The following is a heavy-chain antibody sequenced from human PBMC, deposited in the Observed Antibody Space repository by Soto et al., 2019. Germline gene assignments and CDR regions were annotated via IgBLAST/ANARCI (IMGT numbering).Heavy chain of an antibody. V-gene: IGHV4-39*01. D-gene: IGHD4-17*01. CDR1: GGSISSSSNH. J-gene: IGHJ4*02. CDR3: ATHPPYGPLDH. Sequence: QLQLQESGPGLVKPSETLSLSCTVSGGSISSSSNHWGWIRQPPGKGLEWIGNIYYSENTYYNPSVKSRVTISVDTSKNQFSLRLTSVTAADTAVYYRATHPPYGPLDHWGQRTLVTVSS. CDR2: IYYSENT.